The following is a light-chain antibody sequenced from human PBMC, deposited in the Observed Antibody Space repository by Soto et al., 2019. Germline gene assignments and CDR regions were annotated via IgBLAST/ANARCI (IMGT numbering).Light chain of an antibody. CDR1: TCVVNSGHY. Sequence: QAVVTQVPSLTVSPVATVTLTCGSSTCVVNSGHYPYWFQQKTGQAPRTLIYDTRNILSWTPARFAGSLLGCKAALTLSGARPEDEADYYCLLVYGGTWGFGGGPKVTVL. CDR3: LLVYGGTWG. CDR2: DTR. J-gene: IGLJ3*02. V-gene: IGLV7-46*01.